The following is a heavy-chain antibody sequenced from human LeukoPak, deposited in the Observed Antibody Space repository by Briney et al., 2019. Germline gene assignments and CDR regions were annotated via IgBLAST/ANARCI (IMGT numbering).Heavy chain of an antibody. D-gene: IGHD2-2*01. Sequence: ASVKVSCKASGYTFNSHGVSWVRQAPGQGLEWMGWISGYNGKTNYAQKFQGRVTMARNTSSSTAYMELSGLKSEDTAVYYCARAGGYCGRINCPYYFDYWGQGALVTVSS. CDR3: ARAGGYCGRINCPYYFDY. V-gene: IGHV1-18*01. CDR2: ISGYNGKT. CDR1: GYTFNSHG. J-gene: IGHJ4*02.